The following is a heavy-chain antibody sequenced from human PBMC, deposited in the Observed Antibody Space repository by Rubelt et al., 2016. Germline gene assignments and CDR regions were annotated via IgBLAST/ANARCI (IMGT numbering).Heavy chain of an antibody. CDR2: FSGSGVTT. V-gene: IGHV3-23*01. J-gene: IGHJ4*02. D-gene: IGHD5-12*01. Sequence: GGSLRLSCGASGFGFSIYAMSWVRQAPGKGLEWVSVFSGSGVTTYYADSVKGRFTISRDNSKSTLHLQLSDLRAEDTATYYCAKNKYPSGYYSSDYWGQGTLVTVSS. CDR1: GFGFSIYA. CDR3: AKNKYPSGYYSSDY.